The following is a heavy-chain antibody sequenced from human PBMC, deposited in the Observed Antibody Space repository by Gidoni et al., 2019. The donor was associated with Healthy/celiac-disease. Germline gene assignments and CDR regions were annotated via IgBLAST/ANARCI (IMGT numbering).Heavy chain of an antibody. V-gene: IGHV3-53*01. CDR3: ARANYYYDSSGYYYGARYYFDY. Sequence: EVQLVESGAGLIQPGGSLRLSCAASGFTVSSNYMSWLRQAPGKGLEWVSVIYSGGSTYYADSVKGRFTISRDNSKNTLYLQMNSLRAEDTAVYYCARANYYYDSSGYYYGARYYFDYWGQGTLVTVSS. CDR1: GFTVSSNY. J-gene: IGHJ4*02. CDR2: IYSGGST. D-gene: IGHD3-22*01.